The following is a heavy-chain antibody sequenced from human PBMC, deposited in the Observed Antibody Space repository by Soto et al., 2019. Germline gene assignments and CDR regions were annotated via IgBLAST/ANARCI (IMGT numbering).Heavy chain of an antibody. CDR3: AREGNDDSSPRGWFDP. D-gene: IGHD3-22*01. J-gene: IGHJ5*02. V-gene: IGHV1-3*01. CDR2: INAGNGNT. Sequence: QVQLVQSGAEVKKPGASVKVSCKASGYTFTSYAMHWVRQAPGQRLEWMGWINAGNGNTKYSQKFQGRVTITRDTSASTAYMELSSLRSEDTAVYYCAREGNDDSSPRGWFDPWGQGTLVTVSS. CDR1: GYTFTSYA.